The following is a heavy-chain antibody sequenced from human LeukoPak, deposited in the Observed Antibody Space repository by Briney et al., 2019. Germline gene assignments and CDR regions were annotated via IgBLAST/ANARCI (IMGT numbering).Heavy chain of an antibody. J-gene: IGHJ6*03. CDR1: GGSISSYY. CDR2: IYTSGST. CDR3: ARDLLGAWFGGYSLSPPKLYYYYYMDV. V-gene: IGHV4-4*07. D-gene: IGHD3-10*01. Sequence: PSETLSLTCTVSGGSISSYYWSWIRQPAGKGLEWIGRIYTSGSTNYNPSLKSRVTMSVDTSKNQFSLKLSSVTAADTAVYYCARDLLGAWFGGYSLSPPKLYYYYYMDVWGKGTTVTVSS.